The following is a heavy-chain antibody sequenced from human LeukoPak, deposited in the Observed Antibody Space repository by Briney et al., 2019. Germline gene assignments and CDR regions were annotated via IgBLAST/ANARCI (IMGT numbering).Heavy chain of an antibody. J-gene: IGHJ6*02. CDR1: GDSFSSNSAA. CDR2: TYYRSKWSS. D-gene: IGHD6-13*01. V-gene: IGHV6-1*01. Sequence: SQTLSLTCAISGDSFSSNSAAWNWIRQSPSRGLEWLGRTYYRSKWSSDYALSVTGRITINADTSRNHFALQLNSVTPEDTAVYYCARGSSWPLNVWGQGTTVTVSS. CDR3: ARGSSWPLNV.